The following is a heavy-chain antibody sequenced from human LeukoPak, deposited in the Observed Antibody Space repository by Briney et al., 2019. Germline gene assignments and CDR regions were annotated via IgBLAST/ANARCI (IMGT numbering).Heavy chain of an antibody. CDR3: ARQAVRGFNWFDP. V-gene: IGHV3-74*03. CDR2: ISGDGTTT. D-gene: IGHD3-10*01. J-gene: IGHJ5*02. CDR1: GFTVSSNY. Sequence: GGSLRLSCAASGFTVSSNYMSWVRQTPGKGPVWVSCISGDGTTTTYADSVKGRFTISRDNSKNTLYLQMNGLRAEDTAVYYCARQAVRGFNWFDPWGQGTLVTVSS.